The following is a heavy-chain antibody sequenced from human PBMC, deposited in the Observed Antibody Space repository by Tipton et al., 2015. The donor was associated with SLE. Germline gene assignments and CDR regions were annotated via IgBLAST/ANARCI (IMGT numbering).Heavy chain of an antibody. CDR3: AKGPYSSYYYYMDV. Sequence: SLRLSCAASGFTFDDYAMHWVRQAPGKGLEWVSGISWNSGSIGYAVSVKGRFTISRDNAKNSLYLQMNSLRAEDTALYYCAKGPYSSYYYYMDVWGKGTTVTVSS. CDR2: ISWNSGSI. CDR1: GFTFDDYA. J-gene: IGHJ6*03. D-gene: IGHD6-19*01. V-gene: IGHV3-9*01.